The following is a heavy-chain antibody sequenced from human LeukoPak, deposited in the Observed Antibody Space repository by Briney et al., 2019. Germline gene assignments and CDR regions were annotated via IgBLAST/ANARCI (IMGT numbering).Heavy chain of an antibody. D-gene: IGHD1-26*01. CDR2: ISGSGGST. CDR3: AKDGGSYYFDY. CDR1: GFTFSSYA. J-gene: IGHJ4*02. V-gene: IGHV3-23*01. Sequence: GGSLRLSRAVSGFTFSSYAMSWVRQAPGKGLEWVSGISGSGGSTYYADSVKGRFTISRDNSKNTLYLQMNSLRAEDTAVYYCAKDGGSYYFDYWGQGTLVTVSS.